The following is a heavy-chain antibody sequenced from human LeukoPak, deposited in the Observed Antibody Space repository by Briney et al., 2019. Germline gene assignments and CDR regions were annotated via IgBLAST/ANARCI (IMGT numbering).Heavy chain of an antibody. V-gene: IGHV1-2*06. D-gene: IGHD3-22*01. J-gene: IGHJ4*02. CDR2: IIPNSGGT. Sequence: GESLKVSXKASGYTFTGYYMHWVRQAPGQGLERMGRIIPNSGGTNSGQKFQGRLTMTRDTSISTAYMELSRLSSDDTAVYYCARGDYDTSGYKFDYWGQGTLVTVSS. CDR3: ARGDYDTSGYKFDY. CDR1: GYTFTGYY.